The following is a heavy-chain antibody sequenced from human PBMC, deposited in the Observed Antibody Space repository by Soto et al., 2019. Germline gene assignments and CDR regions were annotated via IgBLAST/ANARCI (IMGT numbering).Heavy chain of an antibody. CDR1: GGSFSGYY. J-gene: IGHJ6*03. CDR2: INHSGST. D-gene: IGHD2-2*01. V-gene: IGHV4-34*01. Sequence: SETLSLTCAVYGGSFSGYYWSWIRQPPGKGLEWIGEINHSGSTNYNPSLKSRVTISVDTSKNQFSLKLSSVTAADTAVYYCARGEFPIVVVPAAKESSYYMDVWGKGTTVTVSS. CDR3: ARGEFPIVVVPAAKESSYYMDV.